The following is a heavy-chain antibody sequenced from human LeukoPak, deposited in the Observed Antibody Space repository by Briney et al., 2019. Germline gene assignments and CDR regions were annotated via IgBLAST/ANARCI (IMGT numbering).Heavy chain of an antibody. CDR3: ARGHHRYCSSTSCPNWFDP. D-gene: IGHD2-2*01. Sequence: SVKVSCKASGGTFSSYTISWVRQAPGQGLEWMGRIIPILGIANYAQKFQGRVTITADKSTSTAYMELSSLRSEDTAVYYRARGHHRYCSSTSCPNWFDPWGQGTLVTVSS. V-gene: IGHV1-69*02. CDR1: GGTFSSYT. CDR2: IIPILGIA. J-gene: IGHJ5*02.